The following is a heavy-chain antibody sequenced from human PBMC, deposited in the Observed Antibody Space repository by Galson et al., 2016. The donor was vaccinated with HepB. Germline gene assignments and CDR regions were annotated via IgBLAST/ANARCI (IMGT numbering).Heavy chain of an antibody. V-gene: IGHV3-53*01. CDR1: GFTVRSNY. CDR2: IYSGGYT. D-gene: IGHD3-3*01. J-gene: IGHJ4*02. Sequence: SLRLSCAASGFTVRSNYMTWVRQAPGQGLEWVSVIYSGGYTYYADSVKGRFIISRDDSKNTVYLQMNSLRAEDTAAYYCARSYYDSWSGLGYWGQGTLVTVSS. CDR3: ARSYYDSWSGLGY.